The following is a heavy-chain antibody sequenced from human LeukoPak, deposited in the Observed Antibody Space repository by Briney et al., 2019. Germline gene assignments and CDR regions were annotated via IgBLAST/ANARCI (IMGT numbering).Heavy chain of an antibody. CDR3: ARSGSGWFDR. D-gene: IGHD6-19*01. J-gene: IGHJ5*02. CDR2: ISTNGDGT. Sequence: GGSLRLSCSASGFTFSSYAMHWVRQAPGEGLEYVSAISTNGDGTNYADSVKGRFTISRDNSKNTVYLQMNSLRVEDTATYYCARSGSGWFDRWGQGTLVTVSS. CDR1: GFTFSSYA. V-gene: IGHV3-64*04.